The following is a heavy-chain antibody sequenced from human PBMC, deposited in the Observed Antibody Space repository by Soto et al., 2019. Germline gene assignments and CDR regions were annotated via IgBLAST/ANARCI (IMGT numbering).Heavy chain of an antibody. J-gene: IGHJ6*02. D-gene: IGHD6-13*01. V-gene: IGHV4-59*01. CDR1: GGSISSYY. CDR3: ARDFISGAAAATRYYCYYGMDV. Sequence: TSETLSLTCTVSGGSISSYYWSWIRQPPGKGLEWIGYIYYSGSTNYNPSLKSRVTISVDTSKNQFSLKLSSVTAADTAVYYCARDFISGAAAATRYYCYYGMDVWGQGTTVTVSS. CDR2: IYYSGST.